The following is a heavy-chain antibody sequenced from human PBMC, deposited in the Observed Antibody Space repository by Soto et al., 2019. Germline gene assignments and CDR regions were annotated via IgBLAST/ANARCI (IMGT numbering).Heavy chain of an antibody. CDR1: GGTFSSYA. CDR3: ARAPPYNWNGVNWFDP. CDR2: IIPIFGTA. D-gene: IGHD1-1*01. Sequence: QVQLVQSGAEVKKPGSSVKVSCKASGGTFSSYAISWVRQAPGQGLEWMGGIIPIFGTANYAQKFQGRVTITADEYPSTAHMGLSSLRSEDTAVYYCARAPPYNWNGVNWFDPWGQGTLVTVSS. J-gene: IGHJ5*02. V-gene: IGHV1-69*12.